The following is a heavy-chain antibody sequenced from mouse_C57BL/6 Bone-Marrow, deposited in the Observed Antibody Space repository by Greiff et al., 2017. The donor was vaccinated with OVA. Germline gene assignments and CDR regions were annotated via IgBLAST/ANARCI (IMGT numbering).Heavy chain of an antibody. CDR1: GYTFTSYW. D-gene: IGHD1-2*01. CDR2: IDPSDSYT. CDR3: ARRLLNFEV. V-gene: IGHV1-59*01. Sequence: VQLQQSGAELVRPGTSVKLSCKASGYTFTSYWMHWVKQRPGQGLEWIGVIDPSDSYTNYNQKFKGKATLTVDTSSSTAYMQLSSLTSEDSAVYYCARRLLNFEVWGTGTTVTVSS. J-gene: IGHJ1*03.